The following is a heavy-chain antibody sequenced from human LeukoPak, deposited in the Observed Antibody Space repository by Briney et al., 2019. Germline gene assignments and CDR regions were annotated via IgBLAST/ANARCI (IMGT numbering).Heavy chain of an antibody. CDR3: AREITGTYYFDY. CDR2: ISYDGSNK. J-gene: IGHJ4*02. Sequence: GGSLRLSCAASGFTFDDYAMHWVRQAPGKGLEWVTVISYDGSNKYYADSVKGRFTISRDNSKNTLYLQMNSLRAEDTAVYYCAREITGTYYFDYWGQGTLVTVSS. CDR1: GFTFDDYA. V-gene: IGHV3-30-3*01. D-gene: IGHD1-20*01.